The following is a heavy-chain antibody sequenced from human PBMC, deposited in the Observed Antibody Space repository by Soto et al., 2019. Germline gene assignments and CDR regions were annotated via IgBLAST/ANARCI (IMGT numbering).Heavy chain of an antibody. V-gene: IGHV1-69*12. CDR1: GGTFSSYA. CDR3: ARHVPAAGYYYGMDV. CDR2: IIPIFGTA. Sequence: QVQLVQSGAEVKKPGSSVKVSCKASGGTFSSYAISWVRQAPGQGLEWMGGIIPIFGTANDAQKFQGRVTITADESASTAYMELSSLRSEATAVYYCARHVPAAGYYYGMDVWGQGTTVTVSS. J-gene: IGHJ6*02. D-gene: IGHD2-2*01.